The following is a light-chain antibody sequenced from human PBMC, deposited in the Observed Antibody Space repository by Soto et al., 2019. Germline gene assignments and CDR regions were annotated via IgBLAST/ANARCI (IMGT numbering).Light chain of an antibody. Sequence: FMLTQPHSVSESPGKTVTISCTRSSGSIASNYVQWYQQRPGSSPTTVIYEDNQRPSGVPDRFSGSIDSSSNSASLTISGLKTEDEANYYCQSYDSSKQVFGGGTKLTVL. CDR1: SGSIASNY. V-gene: IGLV6-57*01. CDR2: EDN. CDR3: QSYDSSKQV. J-gene: IGLJ3*02.